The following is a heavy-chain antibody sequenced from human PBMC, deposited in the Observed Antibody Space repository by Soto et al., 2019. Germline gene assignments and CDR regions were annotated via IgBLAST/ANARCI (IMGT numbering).Heavy chain of an antibody. CDR1: GFSVGTKY. V-gene: IGHV3-53*02. D-gene: IGHD3-10*01. Sequence: EVQLVETGGGLIQPGVSLRLSCAASGFSVGTKYMSWDRQAPGKGPEWVSGVYSGGQTFYAASVRGRVTISRDSTKSPLHLQFYPPRAADTAVYYFASAKSGMASLDFWGQGTLVTGSS. CDR3: ASAKSGMASLDF. CDR2: VYSGGQT. J-gene: IGHJ4*02.